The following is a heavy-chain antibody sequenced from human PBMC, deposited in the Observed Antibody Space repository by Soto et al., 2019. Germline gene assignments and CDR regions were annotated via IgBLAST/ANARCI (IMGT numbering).Heavy chain of an antibody. CDR2: SRAKLEGYST. V-gene: IGHV3-72*01. Sequence: PGGSVRLCCGGSGFTLSDHYIDWVRQAPGKGLEWVGRSRAKLEGYSTAYAASVKGRFTTSRDESKKSAYLQMNSLKTEDTAVYYCVRATYFSDSSGYTRCLDYWGQGTLVTVSS. D-gene: IGHD3-22*01. J-gene: IGHJ4*02. CDR1: GFTLSDHY. CDR3: VRATYFSDSSGYTRCLDY.